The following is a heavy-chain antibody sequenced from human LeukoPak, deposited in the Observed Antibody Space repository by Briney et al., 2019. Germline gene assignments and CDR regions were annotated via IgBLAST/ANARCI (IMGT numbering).Heavy chain of an antibody. Sequence: SEILSLTCTVSGGSISSNSYFWGWIRQPPGKGLEWIGIIHYSGSIYYSPSLKSRLSISIDTSKNQFSLKLSSVTAADTAVYYCASQKTLVRGAIRLFDASDIWGQGTVVTVSS. V-gene: IGHV4-39*01. CDR1: GGSISSNSYF. J-gene: IGHJ3*02. D-gene: IGHD3-10*01. CDR2: IHYSGSI. CDR3: ASQKTLVRGAIRLFDASDI.